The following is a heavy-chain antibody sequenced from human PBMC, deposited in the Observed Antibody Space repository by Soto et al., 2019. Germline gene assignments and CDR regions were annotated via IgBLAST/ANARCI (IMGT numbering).Heavy chain of an antibody. J-gene: IGHJ4*02. D-gene: IGHD3-3*01. Sequence: ASVKVSCKVSGYTLTGCYMHWVRQAPGQGLEWMGWINPNSGGTNYAQKFQGRVTMTRDTSISTAYMELSRLRSDDTAVYYCAASFGVVTLYYFDYWGQGTLVTVSS. CDR3: AASFGVVTLYYFDY. CDR2: INPNSGGT. CDR1: GYTLTGCY. V-gene: IGHV1-2*02.